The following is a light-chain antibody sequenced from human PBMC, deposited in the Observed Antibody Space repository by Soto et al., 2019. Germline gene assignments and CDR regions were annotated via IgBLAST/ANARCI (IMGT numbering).Light chain of an antibody. J-gene: IGKJ3*01. Sequence: EIVLTQSPGTLSLSPGERATLSCRASQSVSSSYLAWYQQKPGQAPRLLIYGASSRATGIPDRFSGSGSGTDFTLTISRLEPEDFAVYYCQQYDSSPLTFDPGTKVDIK. CDR2: GAS. CDR1: QSVSSSY. V-gene: IGKV3-20*01. CDR3: QQYDSSPLT.